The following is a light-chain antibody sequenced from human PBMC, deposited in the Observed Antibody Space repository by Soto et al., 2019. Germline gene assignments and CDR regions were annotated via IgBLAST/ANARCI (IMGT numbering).Light chain of an antibody. CDR1: QSINTW. CDR3: QQYNTYPWT. CDR2: KSS. Sequence: DIPMTQSPSTLSASVGDRVTITCRASQSINTWLAWYRQKPGKAHNLLIYKSSSLESGVPSRFSGSRSGTEFTLTISSLQPDDFATYYCQQYNTYPWTFGQGTKVEIK. V-gene: IGKV1-5*03. J-gene: IGKJ1*01.